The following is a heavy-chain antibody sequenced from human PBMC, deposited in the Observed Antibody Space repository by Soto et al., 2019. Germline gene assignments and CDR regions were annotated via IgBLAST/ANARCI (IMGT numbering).Heavy chain of an antibody. Sequence: EVQLVETGGGLIQPGGSLRLSCVASGLTVSSNYMNWVRQAPGKGLEWVSVLYSGGSTHYAGSVKGRFIISRDNSKNTLYLQMNSLRAEDTAVYYCARDRPGEEGDAVDIWGHGTMVTVSS. J-gene: IGHJ3*02. D-gene: IGHD3-10*01. CDR1: GLTVSSNY. V-gene: IGHV3-53*02. CDR2: LYSGGST. CDR3: ARDRPGEEGDAVDI.